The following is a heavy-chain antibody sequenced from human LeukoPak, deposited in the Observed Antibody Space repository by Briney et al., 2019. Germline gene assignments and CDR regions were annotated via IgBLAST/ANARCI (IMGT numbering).Heavy chain of an antibody. CDR2: LHPSVGTT. V-gene: IGHV1-46*01. D-gene: IGHD6-19*01. CDR1: GYTFINYY. J-gene: IGHJ6*03. Sequence: ASVKVSCKASGYTFINYYVHWVRQAPGQGLEWMGILHPSVGTTRYAQKFQGRVSMTRDMSTSTVYMELSSLRSDDSAVYYCARDWRDSSGWYGDFYYMDVWGKGTTVTVSS. CDR3: ARDWRDSSGWYGDFYYMDV.